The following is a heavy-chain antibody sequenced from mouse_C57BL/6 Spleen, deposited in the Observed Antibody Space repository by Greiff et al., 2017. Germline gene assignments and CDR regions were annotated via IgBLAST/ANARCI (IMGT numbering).Heavy chain of an antibody. J-gene: IGHJ4*01. CDR3: ARRASTVVAMDD. V-gene: IGHV1-80*01. D-gene: IGHD1-1*01. CDR2: IYPGDGDT. CDR1: GYAFSSYW. Sequence: QVHVKQSGAELVKPGASVKISCKASGYAFSSYWMNWVKQRPGKGLEWIGQIYPGDGDTNYNGKFKGKATLTADKSSSTAYMQLSSLTSEDSAVYYCARRASTVVAMDDWGQGTSVTVSS.